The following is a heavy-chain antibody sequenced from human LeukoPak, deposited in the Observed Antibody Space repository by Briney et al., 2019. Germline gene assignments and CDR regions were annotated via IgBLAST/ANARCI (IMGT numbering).Heavy chain of an antibody. CDR1: GYTLTELS. Sequence: SVKVSCKVSGYTLTELSMHWVRQAPGQGLEWMGGIIPIFGTANYAQKFQGRVTITTDESTSTAYMELSSLRSEDTAVYYCARDLTWCSGGSCPEINWGQGTLVTVSS. CDR2: IIPIFGTA. V-gene: IGHV1-69*05. J-gene: IGHJ4*02. CDR3: ARDLTWCSGGSCPEIN. D-gene: IGHD2-15*01.